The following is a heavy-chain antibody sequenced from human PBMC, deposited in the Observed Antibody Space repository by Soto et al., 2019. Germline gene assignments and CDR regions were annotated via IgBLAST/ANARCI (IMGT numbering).Heavy chain of an antibody. V-gene: IGHV3-49*04. Sequence: GGSLILSCTGSGFNFGNYALSWVRQAPGKGPEWVGFIRSEAYGGTTDYAASVKGRFIISRDDSKSIAYLEINSLQTDDTAVYYCTRYYYESSGYYVYWGQGTLVTVSS. CDR1: GFNFGNYA. CDR2: IRSEAYGGTT. D-gene: IGHD3-22*01. CDR3: TRYYYESSGYYVY. J-gene: IGHJ4*02.